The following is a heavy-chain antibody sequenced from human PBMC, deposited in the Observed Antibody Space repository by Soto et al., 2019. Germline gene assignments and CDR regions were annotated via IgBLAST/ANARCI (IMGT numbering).Heavy chain of an antibody. J-gene: IGHJ6*02. CDR3: ARGRDDNYYYYGMDV. V-gene: IGHV5-51*01. D-gene: IGHD3-9*01. CDR2: IYPGDSDT. Sequence: GESLKLSCKGSGYSFTSYWIGWVRQMPGKSLEWKGNIYPGDSDTRYSPSFQGQVTISADKSISTAYLQWSSLKASDTAMYYCARGRDDNYYYYGMDVWGQGTTVTVSS. CDR1: GYSFTSYW.